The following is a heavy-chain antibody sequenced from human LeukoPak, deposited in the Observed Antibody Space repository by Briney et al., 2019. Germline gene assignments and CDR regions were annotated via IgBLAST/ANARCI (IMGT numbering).Heavy chain of an antibody. D-gene: IGHD3-3*01. CDR2: ISAYNGNT. CDR1: GGTFSSYA. Sequence: GASVKVSCKASGGTFSSYAISWVRQAPGQGLEWMGWISAYNGNTNYAQKLQGRVTMTTDTLATTAYMELRSLRSDDTAVYYCARDLERYYDLEGRSGYWGQGTLVTVSS. V-gene: IGHV1-18*01. CDR3: ARDLERYYDLEGRSGY. J-gene: IGHJ4*02.